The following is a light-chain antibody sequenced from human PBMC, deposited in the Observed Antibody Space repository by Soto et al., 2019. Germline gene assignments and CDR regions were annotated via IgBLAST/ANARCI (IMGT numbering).Light chain of an antibody. CDR1: SSNIGAGYD. CDR3: QSYDSSPSGYVV. V-gene: IGLV1-40*01. J-gene: IGLJ2*01. CDR2: GNS. Sequence: QSVLTQPPSVSGAPGQRVTISCTGRSSNIGAGYDVHWYQQLPGTAPKLLIYGNSNRPSGVPDRFSGSKSGTSASLAITGLQAGDEADYYCQSYDSSPSGYVVFGGGTKLTVL.